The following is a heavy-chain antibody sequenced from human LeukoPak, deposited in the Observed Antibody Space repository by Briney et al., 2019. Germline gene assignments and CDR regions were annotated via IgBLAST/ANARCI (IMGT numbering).Heavy chain of an antibody. V-gene: IGHV4-34*01. CDR1: GGSFSGYY. Sequence: PSETLSLTCAVYGGSFSGYYWSWIRRPPGKGLEWIGEINHSGSTNYNPSPKSRVTISVDTSKNQFSLKLSSVTAADTAVYYCARDRGQLWFDAFDIWGQGTMVTVSS. J-gene: IGHJ3*02. CDR2: INHSGST. D-gene: IGHD3-10*01. CDR3: ARDRGQLWFDAFDI.